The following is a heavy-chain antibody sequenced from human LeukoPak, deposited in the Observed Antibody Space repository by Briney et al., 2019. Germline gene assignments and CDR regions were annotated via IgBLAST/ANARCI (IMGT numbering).Heavy chain of an antibody. CDR2: ISSSSSTI. CDR1: GFTFSSYS. Sequence: GGSLRLSCAASGFTFSSYSMNWVRQAPGKGLEWVSYISSSSSTIYYADSVKGRFTISRDNAKDSLYLQMNSLRDEDTAVYYCARGSIFGVVRYYFDYWGQGTLVTVSS. V-gene: IGHV3-48*02. CDR3: ARGSIFGVVRYYFDY. D-gene: IGHD3-3*01. J-gene: IGHJ4*02.